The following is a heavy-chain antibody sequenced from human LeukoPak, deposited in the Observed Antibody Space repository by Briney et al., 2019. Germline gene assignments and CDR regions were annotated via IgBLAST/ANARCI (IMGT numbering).Heavy chain of an antibody. CDR1: GFTFSTYW. Sequence: GGSLRLSCAASGFTFSTYWMHWVRQAPGKGLVWVSHINSDGSSPGYADSVKGRFTISRDNAENTLYLQVNSLRAEDTAVYYCARGLSASCFDTWGQGTLVTVSS. CDR3: ARGLSASCFDT. V-gene: IGHV3-74*01. J-gene: IGHJ5*02. CDR2: INSDGSSP.